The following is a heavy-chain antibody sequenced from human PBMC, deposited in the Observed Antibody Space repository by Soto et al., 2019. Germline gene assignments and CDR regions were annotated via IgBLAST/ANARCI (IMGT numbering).Heavy chain of an antibody. D-gene: IGHD4-17*01. CDR1: GFTFSSFS. CDR3: ARDYGGDLN. J-gene: IGHJ4*02. V-gene: IGHV3-48*01. CDR2: ISSSSSTI. Sequence: GGSLRLSCAAFGFTFSSFSMNWVRQAPGKGLEWVSYISSSSSTIYYADSVKGRFTISRDNAKNSLYLQMNSLRAEDKAVYYCARDYGGDLNWGQGTPVTVSS.